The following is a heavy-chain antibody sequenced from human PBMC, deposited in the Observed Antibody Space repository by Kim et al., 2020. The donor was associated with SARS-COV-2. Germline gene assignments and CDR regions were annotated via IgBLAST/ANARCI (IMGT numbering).Heavy chain of an antibody. D-gene: IGHD3-3*01. CDR3: ARHSLRFLEWANWFDP. V-gene: IGHV4-39*01. J-gene: IGHJ5*02. Sequence: SETLSLTCTVSGGSISSSSYYWGWIRQPPGKGLEWIGSIYYSGSTYYNPSLKSRVTISVDTSKNQFSPKLSSVTAADTAVYYCARHSLRFLEWANWFDPWGQGTLVTVSS. CDR2: IYYSGST. CDR1: GGSISSSSYY.